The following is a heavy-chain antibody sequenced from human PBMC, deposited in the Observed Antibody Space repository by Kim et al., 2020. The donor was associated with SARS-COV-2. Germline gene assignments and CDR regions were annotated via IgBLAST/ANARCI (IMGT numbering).Heavy chain of an antibody. Sequence: WNSGSRGYADSVKGRFTISRDNAKNSLYLQMNSLRAEDTALYYCAKDPDYWGQGTLVTVSS. CDR2: WNSGSR. V-gene: IGHV3-9*01. CDR3: AKDPDY. J-gene: IGHJ4*02.